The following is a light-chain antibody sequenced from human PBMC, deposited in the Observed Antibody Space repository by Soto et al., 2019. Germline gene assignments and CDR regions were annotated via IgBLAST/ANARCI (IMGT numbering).Light chain of an antibody. Sequence: EIVLTQSPGTLSLSPGERATVSCRASQSVRSSYLAWYQQKPGQAPRLLIYGASSRASGIPDRFSGSGSGTDFTLTINRLEPEDFEVYYCQHYGSSPYTFGQGTRLEIK. CDR1: QSVRSSY. V-gene: IGKV3-20*01. CDR3: QHYGSSPYT. CDR2: GAS. J-gene: IGKJ2*01.